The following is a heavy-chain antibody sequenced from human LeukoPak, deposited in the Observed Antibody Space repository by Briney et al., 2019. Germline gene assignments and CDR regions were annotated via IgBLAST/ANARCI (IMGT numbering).Heavy chain of an antibody. D-gene: IGHD1-26*01. V-gene: IGHV1-2*04. CDR3: ARGEDYGMDV. CDR1: GYTLTSYY. Sequence: ASVKVSCKASGYTLTSYYLHWVRQAPGQGLEWMGWINPNSGGTNYAQKFQGWVTMTRDTSISTAYMELSRLRSDDTAVYYCARGEDYGMDVWGQGTTVTVSS. J-gene: IGHJ6*02. CDR2: INPNSGGT.